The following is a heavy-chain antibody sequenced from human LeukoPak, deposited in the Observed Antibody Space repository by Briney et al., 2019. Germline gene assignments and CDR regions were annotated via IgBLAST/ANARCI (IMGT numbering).Heavy chain of an antibody. CDR1: GFTFSDYH. CDR2: ISSSSSYT. J-gene: IGHJ4*02. CDR3: ARPRSSGYYYMDY. D-gene: IGHD3-22*01. V-gene: IGHV3-11*06. Sequence: GGSLRLSCAASGFTFSDYHMSWIRQAPGKGLEWVSYISSSSSYTNYADSVKGRFTISRDNSKNTLYLQMNSLRAEDTAVYYCARPRSSGYYYMDYWGQGTLVTVSS.